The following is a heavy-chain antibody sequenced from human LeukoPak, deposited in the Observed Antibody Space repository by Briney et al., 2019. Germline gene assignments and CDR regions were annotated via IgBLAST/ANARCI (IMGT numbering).Heavy chain of an antibody. CDR3: ARENSSGWYEPPDY. D-gene: IGHD6-19*01. V-gene: IGHV3-21*01. J-gene: IGHJ4*02. CDR1: GFTFSSYS. Sequence: GGSLRLSCAASGFTFSSYSMNWVRQAPGKGLEWVSSISSSSSYIYYADSVKGRFTISRDNAKNSLYLQMNSLRAEDTAVYYCARENSSGWYEPPDYWGQGTLVTVSS. CDR2: ISSSSSYI.